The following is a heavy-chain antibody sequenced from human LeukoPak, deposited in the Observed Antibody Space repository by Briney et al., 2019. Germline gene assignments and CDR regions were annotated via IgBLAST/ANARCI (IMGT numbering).Heavy chain of an antibody. CDR2: SNPNSGDT. CDR1: GYIFTDYY. D-gene: IGHD4-17*01. V-gene: IGHV1-2*02. J-gene: IGHJ4*02. Sequence: ASVKVSCKASGYIFTDYYMHWVRQAPGQGLEWMGWSNPNSGDTDYAQKFQGRITMTRDTSISTVFMQLSSLKSDDTAIYYCTRGRRLDHGPTAPSEYWGQGTLVTVSS. CDR3: TRGRRLDHGPTAPSEY.